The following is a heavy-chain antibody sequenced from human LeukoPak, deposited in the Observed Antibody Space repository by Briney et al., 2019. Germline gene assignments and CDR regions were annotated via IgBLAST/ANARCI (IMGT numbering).Heavy chain of an antibody. J-gene: IGHJ6*02. V-gene: IGHV3-30*14. D-gene: IGHD2-8*01. CDR3: ARKGAAVDNAWYGMDV. CDR2: ISYDGRNK. Sequence: PGGSLRLSCAASGFTFSNYAMHWVRQAPGKGLEWVAVISYDGRNKYYTDSVKGRFTISRDDSKNTLYLQMNSLRPEDTAVYYCARKGAAVDNAWYGMDVWGQGTTVTVSS. CDR1: GFTFSNYA.